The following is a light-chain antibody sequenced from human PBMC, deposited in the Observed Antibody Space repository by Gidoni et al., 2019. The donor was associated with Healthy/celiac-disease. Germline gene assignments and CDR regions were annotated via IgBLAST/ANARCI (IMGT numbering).Light chain of an antibody. CDR2: WAS. J-gene: IGKJ4*01. Sequence: DIVMTQSPDSLAESLGARATINCKSSQSVLYSSNNKNYLAWYQQKPGQPPKLLIYWASTRESGVPDRFSGSGSGTDFTLTISSLQAEDVAVYYCQQYYSTPLTFGGGTKVEIK. CDR1: QSVLYSSNNKNY. V-gene: IGKV4-1*01. CDR3: QQYYSTPLT.